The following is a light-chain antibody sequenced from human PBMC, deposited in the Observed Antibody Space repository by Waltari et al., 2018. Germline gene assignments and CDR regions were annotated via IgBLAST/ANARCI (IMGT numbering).Light chain of an antibody. CDR1: QTFTNW. J-gene: IGKJ2*01. CDR2: KAS. Sequence: DIQMTQSPSTLSPSVGDRVTITCRASQTFTNWLAWYQQKQGEAPKLLIYKASTLDMGVPSRFSGSGSGTEFTLTISSLQPDDFATYYCQQYDNYPYTFGQGTKLEIK. CDR3: QQYDNYPYT. V-gene: IGKV1-5*03.